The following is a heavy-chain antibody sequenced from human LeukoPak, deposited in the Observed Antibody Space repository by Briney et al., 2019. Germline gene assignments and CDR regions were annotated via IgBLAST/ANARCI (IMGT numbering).Heavy chain of an antibody. V-gene: IGHV3-23*01. CDR2: VSGGGDRT. Sequence: GGFLRLSCEASGFTFSSYTMSWARQAPEKGLEWVAAVSGGGDRTYYSNSVKGRFTISRDNSKNTLYLQMNSLRAEDTAVYYCAKTPSGTWAYYFDYWGQGTLVTVSS. CDR3: AKTPSGTWAYYFDY. CDR1: GFTFSSYT. J-gene: IGHJ4*02. D-gene: IGHD6-25*01.